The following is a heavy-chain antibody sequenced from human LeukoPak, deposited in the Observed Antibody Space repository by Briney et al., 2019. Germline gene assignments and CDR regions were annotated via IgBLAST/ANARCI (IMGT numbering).Heavy chain of an antibody. Sequence: PSETLSLTCAVSGGSISSSHWWSWVRQPPGKGLEWIGEIYHSGSTNYNPSLKSRVTISVDKSKNQFSLKLSSVTAADTAVYYCARVRGYSGYDLFDYWGQGTLVTVSS. V-gene: IGHV4-4*02. CDR1: GGSISSSHW. CDR2: IYHSGST. J-gene: IGHJ4*02. D-gene: IGHD5-12*01. CDR3: ARVRGYSGYDLFDY.